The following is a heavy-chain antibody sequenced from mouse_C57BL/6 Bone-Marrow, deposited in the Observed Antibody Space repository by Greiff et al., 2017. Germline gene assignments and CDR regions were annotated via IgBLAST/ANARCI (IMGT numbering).Heavy chain of an antibody. V-gene: IGHV2-5*01. CDR3: AKNSASYYSNYFDV. D-gene: IGHD2-5*01. CDR2: IWRGGST. J-gene: IGHJ1*03. CDR1: GFSLTSYG. Sequence: VKLVESGPGLVQPSQSLSITCTVSGFSLTSYGVHWVRQSPGKGLEWLGVIWRGGSTDYNAAFMSRLSITKDNSKSQVFFKMNSLQADDTAIYYCAKNSASYYSNYFDVWGTGTTVTVSS.